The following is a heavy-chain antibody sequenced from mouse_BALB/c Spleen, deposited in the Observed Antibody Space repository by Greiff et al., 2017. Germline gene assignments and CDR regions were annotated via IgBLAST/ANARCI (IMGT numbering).Heavy chain of an antibody. CDR3: AREWSTTLRYWYFDV. CDR2: IAPGSGST. J-gene: IGHJ1*01. V-gene: IGHV1S41*01. D-gene: IGHD1-1*01. CDR1: GYTFTSYW. Sequence: DLVKPGASVKLSCKASGYTFTSYWINWIKQRPGQGLEWIGRIAPGSGSTYYNEMFKGKATLTVDTSSSTAYIQLSSLSSEDSAVYFCAREWSTTLRYWYFDVWGAGTTVTVSS.